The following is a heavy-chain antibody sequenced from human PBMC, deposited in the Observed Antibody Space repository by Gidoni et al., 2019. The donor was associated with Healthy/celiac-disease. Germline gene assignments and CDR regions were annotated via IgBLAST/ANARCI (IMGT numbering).Heavy chain of an antibody. Sequence: QVQLVQSGAEVKKPGASVKVSCKASGYTFTGYYLPWVRKAPGQGLEWMGWINPNSGGTNDAQKFQGWVTMTRDTSISTAYMELSRLRSDDTAVYYCARDATYYYGSGSTSGGMDVWGQGTTVTVSS. V-gene: IGHV1-2*04. J-gene: IGHJ6*02. CDR1: GYTFTGYY. CDR2: INPNSGGT. CDR3: ARDATYYYGSGSTSGGMDV. D-gene: IGHD3-10*01.